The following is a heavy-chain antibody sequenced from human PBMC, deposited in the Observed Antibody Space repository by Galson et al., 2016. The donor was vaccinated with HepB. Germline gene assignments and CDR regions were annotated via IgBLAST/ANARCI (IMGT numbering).Heavy chain of an antibody. CDR3: AREKGGSTMASHWFDP. CDR1: GFTFSTQS. Sequence: SLRLSCAASGFTFSTQSMNWVRQAPGKGLEWVASISSRSTYIHYADSVEGRFTISRDNAENSLYQEMSSLRVEDTAVYYCAREKGGSTMASHWFDPWGQGTLAAVSS. D-gene: IGHD4/OR15-4a*01. CDR2: ISSRSTYI. V-gene: IGHV3-21*01. J-gene: IGHJ5*02.